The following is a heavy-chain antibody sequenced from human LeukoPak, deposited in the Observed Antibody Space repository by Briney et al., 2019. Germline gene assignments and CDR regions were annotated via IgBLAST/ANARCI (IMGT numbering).Heavy chain of an antibody. J-gene: IGHJ4*02. CDR2: IQRSGST. V-gene: IGHV4-30-2*01. CDR3: ARGEMASVLFDY. D-gene: IGHD5-24*01. CDR1: GGSSSSGDYS. Sequence: SQTLSLTCAVSGGSSSSGDYSWDWLRQPPGKGLEWIGYIQRSGSTYYNPSLTSRVTLSVDTSKNQFSLNLRSVTAADTAMYYCARGEMASVLFDYWGQGTLVAVFS.